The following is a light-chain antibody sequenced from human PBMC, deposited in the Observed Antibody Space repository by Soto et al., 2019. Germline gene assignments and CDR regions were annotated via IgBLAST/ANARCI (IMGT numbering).Light chain of an antibody. CDR2: EGS. J-gene: IGLJ2*01. CDR1: SSDVGNYNL. V-gene: IGLV2-23*03. CDR3: SSYAGSFTFDV. Sequence: QSALTQPASVSGSPGQSITISCTGTSSDVGNYNLVSWYQQFPGKAPKLIIYEGSRRPSGVSNRFSGSKSGNTASLTISGLQAEDEADYYCSSYAGSFTFDVFGGGTKVTVL.